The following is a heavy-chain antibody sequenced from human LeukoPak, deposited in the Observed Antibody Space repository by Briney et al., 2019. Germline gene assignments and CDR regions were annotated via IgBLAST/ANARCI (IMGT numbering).Heavy chain of an antibody. Sequence: GGSLRLSCAASGFTFSSYSMNWVRQAPGKGLEWVANIKQDGSEKYYVDSVKGRFTISRDNAKNSLYLQMNSLRAEDTAVYYCARVGSSWSVDYWGQGTLVTVSS. CDR2: IKQDGSEK. D-gene: IGHD6-13*01. V-gene: IGHV3-7*01. CDR1: GFTFSSYS. J-gene: IGHJ4*02. CDR3: ARVGSSWSVDY.